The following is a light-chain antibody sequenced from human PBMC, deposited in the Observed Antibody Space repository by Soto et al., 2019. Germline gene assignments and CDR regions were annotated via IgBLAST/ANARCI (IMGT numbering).Light chain of an antibody. V-gene: IGKV3-15*01. CDR1: QSLSFN. J-gene: IGKJ1*01. CDR3: QQYYRWPQT. CDR2: AAS. Sequence: IGMTQSPATLSVSPGERATLSCRASQSLSFNLAWYQQKPGQAPRLLIYAASTRATGIPARFSGSGSGTEFTLTISSLQSEDFAVYYCQQYYRWPQTFGQGTKVDIK.